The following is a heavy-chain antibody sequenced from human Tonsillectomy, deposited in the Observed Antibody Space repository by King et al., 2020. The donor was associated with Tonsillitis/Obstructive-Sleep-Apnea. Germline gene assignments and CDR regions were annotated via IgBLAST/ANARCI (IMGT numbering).Heavy chain of an antibody. CDR3: AKTYYDTLTRYYWRNAFDM. J-gene: IGHJ3*02. Sequence: QLVQSGAEVKKPGASVKVSCKASGYTFTSYYIHWVRQAPGQGLEWMGIINPSGGSTSYTQRFKGRVIMTRDTSTSTVYMELSSLRSEDTAVYYCAKTYYDTLTRYYWRNAFDMWGQGTMVTVSS. CDR2: INPSGGST. D-gene: IGHD3-9*01. CDR1: GYTFTSYY. V-gene: IGHV1-46*01.